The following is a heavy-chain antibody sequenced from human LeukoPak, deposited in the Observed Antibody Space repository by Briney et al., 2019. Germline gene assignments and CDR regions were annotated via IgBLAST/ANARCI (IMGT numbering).Heavy chain of an antibody. D-gene: IGHD4-17*01. V-gene: IGHV3-48*03. CDR1: GFTFSSYD. Sequence: PGGSLRLSCAASGFTFSSYDINWVRQAPGKGLEWVSYISSGGSTVYYADSVKGRFTISRDNAKNSLYLQMSSLRAEDTAVYYCARAFYGDLDYWGQGTLVTVSS. CDR3: ARAFYGDLDY. CDR2: ISSGGSTV. J-gene: IGHJ4*02.